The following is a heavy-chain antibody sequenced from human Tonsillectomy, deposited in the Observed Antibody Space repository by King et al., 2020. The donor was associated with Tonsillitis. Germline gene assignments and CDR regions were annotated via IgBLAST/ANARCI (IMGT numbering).Heavy chain of an antibody. CDR2: ISSYGSKK. V-gene: IGHV3-30*18. CDR1: GFTFSSDG. J-gene: IGHJ4*02. Sequence: VQLVESGGGVVQPGRSLRLSCAASGFTFSSDGIHGVRQASGKGPECVAVISSYGSKKYYADSGRGRFTISRDNSKNTLYLQMNSLRADDTAVYYCAKARQWLVHFDYWGQGTLVTVSS. CDR3: AKARQWLVHFDY. D-gene: IGHD6-19*01.